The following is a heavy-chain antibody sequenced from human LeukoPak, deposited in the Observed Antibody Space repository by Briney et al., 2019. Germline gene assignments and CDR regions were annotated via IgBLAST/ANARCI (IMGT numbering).Heavy chain of an antibody. Sequence: PSQTLSLTCAVSGGSISSGGYSWSWIRQPPGKGLEWIGYFYHSGSTYYNPSLKSRVTISVDRSKNQFSLKLSSVTAADTAVYYCARAGHRDAFDIWGQGTMVTVSS. CDR2: FYHSGST. V-gene: IGHV4-30-2*01. CDR3: ARAGHRDAFDI. D-gene: IGHD1-1*01. J-gene: IGHJ3*02. CDR1: GGSISSGGYS.